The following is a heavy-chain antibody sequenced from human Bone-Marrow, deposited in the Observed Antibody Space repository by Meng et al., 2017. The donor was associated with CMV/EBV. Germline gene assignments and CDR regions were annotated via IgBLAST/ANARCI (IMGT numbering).Heavy chain of an antibody. J-gene: IGHJ4*02. V-gene: IGHV4-59*01. CDR1: GGSISRYY. D-gene: IGHD6-19*01. Sequence: SETLSLTCSVSGGSISRYYWSWIRQPPGKGLEWIGYVYNSGRTNYNPSLKSRVTISVDTSKNQFSLKLSSVTAADTAVYYCARGSPNNGWYQIDYWGQGTRVTVSS. CDR3: ARGSPNNGWYQIDY. CDR2: VYNSGRT.